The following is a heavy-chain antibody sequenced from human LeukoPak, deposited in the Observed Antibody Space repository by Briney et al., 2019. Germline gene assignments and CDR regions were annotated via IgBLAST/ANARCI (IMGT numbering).Heavy chain of an antibody. V-gene: IGHV3-23*01. Sequence: GGSLRLSRAASGFTFSSYAMSWVRQAPGKGLEWVSAISGSGGSTYYADSVKGRFTISRDNSKNTLYLQMNSLRAEDTAVYYCAKESLIVVVPAAILDYWGRGTLVTVSS. D-gene: IGHD2-2*02. J-gene: IGHJ4*02. CDR2: ISGSGGST. CDR3: AKESLIVVVPAAILDY. CDR1: GFTFSSYA.